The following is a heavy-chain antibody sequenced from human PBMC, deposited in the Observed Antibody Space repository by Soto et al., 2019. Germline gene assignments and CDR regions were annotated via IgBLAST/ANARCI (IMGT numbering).Heavy chain of an antibody. CDR3: VRRDCSSAFWHYCFDY. CDR2: IYYRGST. J-gene: IGHJ4*02. D-gene: IGHD2-2*01. V-gene: IGHV4-59*01. Sequence: PSETLSLTCTVSGGSIRHYYWNWIRQPPGKGLEWIGYIYYRGSTNYNPSLESRVTIFVDMSTTQFSLKLNSVTAADTAVYYCVRRDCSSAFWHYCFDYWGQGTLVPVSS. CDR1: GGSIRHYY.